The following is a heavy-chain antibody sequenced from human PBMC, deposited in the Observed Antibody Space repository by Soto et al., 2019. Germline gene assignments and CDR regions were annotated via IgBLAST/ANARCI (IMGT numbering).Heavy chain of an antibody. CDR2: VSIGGST. Sequence: DVQLCESGGGLVQPEGSLRLSCAASGFTFSSYAMGWVRQGPGKGLEWVAVVSIGGSTHYADSVRGRFTISRDNSKNTLSLQMNSLTAEDTAVYFCAKRRGAGGHFDYWGQGALVTVSS. D-gene: IGHD2-15*01. V-gene: IGHV3-23*01. J-gene: IGHJ4*02. CDR3: AKRRGAGGHFDY. CDR1: GFTFSSYA.